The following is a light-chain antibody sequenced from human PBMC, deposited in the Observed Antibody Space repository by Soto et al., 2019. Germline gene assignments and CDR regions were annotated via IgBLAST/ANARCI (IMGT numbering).Light chain of an antibody. CDR3: SLYTSSSTFYV. J-gene: IGLJ1*01. CDR2: EVS. Sequence: QSALTQPPSVSGSPGQSVTISCTGTSSDVGSYNRVSWYQQPPGTAPKLMIYEVSNRPSGVPDRFSGSKSGNTASLTISGLQAEDEADYYCSLYTSSSTFYVFGTGTKVTLL. V-gene: IGLV2-18*01. CDR1: SSDVGSYNR.